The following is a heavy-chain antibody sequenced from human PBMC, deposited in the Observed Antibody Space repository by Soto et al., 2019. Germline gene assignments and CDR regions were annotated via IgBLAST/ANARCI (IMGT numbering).Heavy chain of an antibody. CDR1: GFTVSSNY. V-gene: IGHV3-53*01. CDR2: IYSGGST. J-gene: IGHJ3*02. Sequence: HPGGSLRLSCAASGFTVSSNYMSWVRQAPGKGLEWVSVIYSGGSTYYADSVKGRFTISRDNSKNTLYLQMNSLSAEDTAVYYCAQKTTAGAFDIWGQGTMVTVSS. D-gene: IGHD4-4*01. CDR3: AQKTTAGAFDI.